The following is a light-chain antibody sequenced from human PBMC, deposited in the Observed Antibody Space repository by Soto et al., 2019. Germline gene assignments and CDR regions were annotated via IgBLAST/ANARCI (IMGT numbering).Light chain of an antibody. CDR1: QSVRSSF. J-gene: IGKJ1*01. Sequence: IVVTQSPVTLSLAPGERAILSCRASQSVRSSFLAWYQQKPGQAPRLLMFGASNRATGIPDRFSVSGSGTDFTLTISRLEPEHFAVYYCQQYATSPVTFGQGTKVDI. CDR2: GAS. V-gene: IGKV3-20*01. CDR3: QQYATSPVT.